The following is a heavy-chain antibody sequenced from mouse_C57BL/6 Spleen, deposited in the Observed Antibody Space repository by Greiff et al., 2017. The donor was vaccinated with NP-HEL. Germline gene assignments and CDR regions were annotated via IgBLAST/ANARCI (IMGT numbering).Heavy chain of an antibody. Sequence: VQLQQSGAELVRPGASVKLSCTASGFNIKDDYMHWVKQRPEQGLEWIGWIDPENGDTEYASKLQGKATITADTSSNSTYLQLSSLTSEDAAVYYCTIGVQFAYWGQGTLVTVSA. CDR2: IDPENGDT. CDR3: TIGVQFAY. D-gene: IGHD3-1*01. V-gene: IGHV14-4*01. J-gene: IGHJ3*01. CDR1: GFNIKDDY.